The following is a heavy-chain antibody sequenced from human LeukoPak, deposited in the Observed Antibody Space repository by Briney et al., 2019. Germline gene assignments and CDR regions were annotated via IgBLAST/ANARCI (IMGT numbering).Heavy chain of an antibody. V-gene: IGHV4-38-2*02. Sequence: SETLSLTCTVSGYSISSGYYWGWIRQPPGKGLEWIANIYHGGATYYNPSLKSRVIILVDTSKNQFSLKLSSVTASDTAVYCCARVTGIWYFDLWGRGTLVTVSS. J-gene: IGHJ2*01. D-gene: IGHD7-27*01. CDR2: IYHGGAT. CDR1: GYSISSGYY. CDR3: ARVTGIWYFDL.